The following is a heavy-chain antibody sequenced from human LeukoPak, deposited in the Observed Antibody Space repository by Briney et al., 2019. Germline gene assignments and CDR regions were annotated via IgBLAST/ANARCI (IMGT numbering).Heavy chain of an antibody. CDR3: ARDTVPLPHNDAFDI. D-gene: IGHD4-11*01. V-gene: IGHV3-21*01. CDR1: GFTFSSYS. CDR2: ISSSSSYI. Sequence: GGSLRLSCAASGFTFSSYSMNWVRQAPGKGLEWVSSISSSSSYIYYADPVKGRFTISRDNAKNSLYLQMNSLRAEDTAVYYCARDTVPLPHNDAFDIWGQGTMVTVSS. J-gene: IGHJ3*02.